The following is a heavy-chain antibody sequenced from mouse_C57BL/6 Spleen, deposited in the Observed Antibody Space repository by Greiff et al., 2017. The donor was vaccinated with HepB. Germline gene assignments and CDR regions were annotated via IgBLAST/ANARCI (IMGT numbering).Heavy chain of an antibody. J-gene: IGHJ2*01. CDR2: IYPGDGDT. D-gene: IGHD4-1*01. V-gene: IGHV1-82*01. CDR3: ARVGTGSFDY. Sequence: QVQLQQSGPELVKPGASVKISCKASGYAFSSSWMNWVKQRPGKGLEWTGRIYPGDGDTNYNGKFKGKATLTADKSSSTAYMQLSSLTSEDSAVYFCARVGTGSFDYWGQGTTLTVSS. CDR1: GYAFSSSW.